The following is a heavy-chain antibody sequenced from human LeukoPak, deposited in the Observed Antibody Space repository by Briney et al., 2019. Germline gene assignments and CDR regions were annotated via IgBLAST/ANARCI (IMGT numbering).Heavy chain of an antibody. CDR1: GFTFSTYW. CDR2: INQDGSKK. J-gene: IGHJ4*02. Sequence: PGGSLRLSCAASGFTFSTYWMTWVRQAPGKGLEWVANINQDGSKKYYVDSVKGRFTISRDNAKNSLYLQMNSPRAEDTAVYYCARDAPPCDFCGQGTLVTVSS. CDR3: ARDAPPCDF. V-gene: IGHV3-7*01.